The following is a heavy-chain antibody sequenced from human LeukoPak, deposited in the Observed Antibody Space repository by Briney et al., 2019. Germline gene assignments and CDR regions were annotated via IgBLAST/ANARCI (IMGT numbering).Heavy chain of an antibody. J-gene: IGHJ4*02. D-gene: IGHD3-10*01. V-gene: IGHV3-7*05. CDR3: VRDGIRDIPGVITIRYDY. CDR1: GFTLSNCW. Sequence: PGRSLRLSCSASGFTLSNCWMTWVRQAPGKGLECVATIKEDGSDKYYVDSVRGRFTISRDNAENSLYLQMNSLRAEDTALYYCVRDGIRDIPGVITIRYDYWGQGTPVTVSS. CDR2: IKEDGSDK.